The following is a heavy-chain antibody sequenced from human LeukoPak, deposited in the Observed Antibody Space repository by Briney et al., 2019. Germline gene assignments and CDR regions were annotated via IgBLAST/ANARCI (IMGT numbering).Heavy chain of an antibody. D-gene: IGHD1-26*01. CDR1: GFTFSSYA. V-gene: IGHV3-23*01. J-gene: IGHJ3*01. CDR2: ISGSGGST. CDR3: ANQWGDRDALDV. Sequence: HPGGSLRLSCAASGFTFSSYAMSWVRQAPGKGLEWVSAISGSGGSTYYADSVKGRFTISRDNSKNTLYLQINSLRAEDTAVYYCANQWGDRDALDVWGQGTMVTVSS.